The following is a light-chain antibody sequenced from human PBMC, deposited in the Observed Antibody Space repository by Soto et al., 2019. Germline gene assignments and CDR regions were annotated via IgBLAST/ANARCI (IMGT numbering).Light chain of an antibody. CDR1: QSIDSC. CDR2: DAS. V-gene: IGKV1-5*01. J-gene: IGKJ2*01. Sequence: DIQMTQSPSTLSASVGDRVTIACRASQSIDSCLAWYQQKPGKAPKFLIYDASDLESGVPSRFSGSGSGTEFTLTISSLQPDDFATYYCQQYRSKPFTFGQGTKVEIK. CDR3: QQYRSKPFT.